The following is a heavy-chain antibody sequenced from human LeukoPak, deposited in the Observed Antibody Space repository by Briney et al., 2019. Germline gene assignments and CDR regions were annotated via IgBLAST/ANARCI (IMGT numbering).Heavy chain of an antibody. CDR2: FSGSGGST. CDR3: AKGDVLLWFGGQGDFDY. Sequence: GGSLRLSCAASGFTFSSYAMSWVRQAPGKGLEWVSTFSGSGGSTHYADSVKGRFTISRDNSKNTLYLQMNSLRAEDTAVYYCAKGDVLLWFGGQGDFDYWGQGTLVTVSS. V-gene: IGHV3-23*01. CDR1: GFTFSSYA. J-gene: IGHJ4*02. D-gene: IGHD3-10*01.